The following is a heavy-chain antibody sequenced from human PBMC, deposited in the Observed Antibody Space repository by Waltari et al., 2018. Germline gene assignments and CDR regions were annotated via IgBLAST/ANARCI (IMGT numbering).Heavy chain of an antibody. Sequence: EAQLVQSGGGLVPPGGSLTLSCPASGFTISSFWLTWIRQAPGQGLQWVAHIGPDGSDKYYVDSVKGRFTISRDNAENSLLLQMSSLRVEDTALYYCVGWNDPINSWGQGTLVAVSS. V-gene: IGHV3-7*01. CDR2: IGPDGSDK. J-gene: IGHJ4*02. D-gene: IGHD1-1*01. CDR3: VGWNDPINS. CDR1: GFTISSFW.